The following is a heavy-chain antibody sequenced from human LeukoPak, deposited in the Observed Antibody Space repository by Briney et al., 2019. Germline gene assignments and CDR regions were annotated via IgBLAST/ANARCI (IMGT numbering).Heavy chain of an antibody. Sequence: GGSLRLSCAASGFTFSDYYMSWIRQALGKALEWVSYVSCGSSNIYYADSVKGRFTVSRDNGKNSLYLQMNSLRAEDTAVYYCARDRYRAAAGTCWFDPWGQGTLVTVSS. J-gene: IGHJ5*02. CDR1: GFTFSDYY. CDR3: ARDRYRAAAGTCWFDP. V-gene: IGHV3-11*04. CDR2: VSCGSSNI. D-gene: IGHD6-13*01.